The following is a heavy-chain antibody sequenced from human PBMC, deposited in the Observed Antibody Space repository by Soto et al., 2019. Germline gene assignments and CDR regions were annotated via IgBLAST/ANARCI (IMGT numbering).Heavy chain of an antibody. Sequence: PGGSLRLSCAASGFTFSSYSMNWVRQAPGKGLEWVSSISSSSSYIYYADSVKGRFTISRDNAKNSLYLQMNSLRAEDTAVYYCARYCSGGSCYFMEAFDIWGQGTMVTVSS. CDR1: GFTFSSYS. CDR2: ISSSSSYI. CDR3: ARYCSGGSCYFMEAFDI. V-gene: IGHV3-21*01. J-gene: IGHJ3*02. D-gene: IGHD2-15*01.